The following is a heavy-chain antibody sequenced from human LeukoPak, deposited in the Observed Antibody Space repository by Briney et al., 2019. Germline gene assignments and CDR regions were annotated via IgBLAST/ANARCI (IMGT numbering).Heavy chain of an antibody. D-gene: IGHD6-19*01. CDR1: GFTFSSYA. Sequence: PGGSLRLSCAASGFTFSSYAMSWVRQAPGKGLEWVSGISASAGSTYYADSVKGRFTISRDNSKNTLYLQMDSLRAEDTAIYYCAKVERPSAGWLARFSFDYWGQGTLVTVSS. CDR2: ISASAGST. V-gene: IGHV3-23*01. J-gene: IGHJ4*02. CDR3: AKVERPSAGWLARFSFDY.